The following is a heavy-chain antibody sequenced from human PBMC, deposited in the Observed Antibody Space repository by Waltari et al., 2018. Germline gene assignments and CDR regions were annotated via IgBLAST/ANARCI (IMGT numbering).Heavy chain of an antibody. CDR1: GFPFSSYE. Sequence: EVRLVESGGGLLQPGGSLRLSCAAAGFPFSSYELHWVRQAPGKGLEWVSYISSSGSTIYYADSVKGRFTISRDNAKNSLYLQMNSLRAEDTAVYYCARDRDLGVDYWGQGTLVTVSS. CDR3: ARDRDLGVDY. V-gene: IGHV3-48*03. J-gene: IGHJ4*02. D-gene: IGHD3-16*01. CDR2: ISSSGSTI.